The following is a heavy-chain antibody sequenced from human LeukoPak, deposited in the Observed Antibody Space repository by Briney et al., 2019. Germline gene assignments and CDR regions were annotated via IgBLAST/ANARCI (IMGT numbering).Heavy chain of an antibody. CDR3: ASDGNYYDSSGTVDY. CDR2: INQHGSEK. D-gene: IGHD3-22*01. V-gene: IGHV3-7*01. Sequence: HPGGSLRLSCAASGFTFSSYSMNWVRQAPGKGLEWVANINQHGSEKYYVDSVRGRFTISRDNAESSLYLQMNSLRAEDTAIYYCASDGNYYDSSGTVDYWGQGTLVTVSS. J-gene: IGHJ4*02. CDR1: GFTFSSYS.